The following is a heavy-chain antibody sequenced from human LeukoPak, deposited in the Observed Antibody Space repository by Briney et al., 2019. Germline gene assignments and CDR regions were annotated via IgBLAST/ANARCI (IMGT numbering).Heavy chain of an antibody. CDR1: GGSISSYY. CDR3: ARGALDFWSGYFPSANWFDP. J-gene: IGHJ5*02. CDR2: IYYSGST. V-gene: IGHV4-59*12. D-gene: IGHD3-3*01. Sequence: SETLSLTCTVSGGSISSYYWSWIRQPPGKGLEWIGYIYYSGSTNYNPSLKSRITISVDTSKNQFSLKLSSVTAADTAVYYCARGALDFWSGYFPSANWFDPWGQGTLVTVSS.